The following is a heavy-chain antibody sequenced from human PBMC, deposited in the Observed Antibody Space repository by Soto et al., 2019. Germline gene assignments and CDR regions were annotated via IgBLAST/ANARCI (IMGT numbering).Heavy chain of an antibody. CDR3: ARGTKPRIDL. D-gene: IGHD3-3*01. J-gene: IGHJ4*02. CDR1: AGSIGSYY. CDR2: IYSSGHT. V-gene: IGHV4-59*01. Sequence: QVQLLESGPGLVKPSETLSLTCSVSAGSIGSYYWSWIRQPPGEGLEWIGYIYSSGHTNYNPSLTSRVSISVDTSKNQFSLRLSSVTAADTAVYYCARGTKPRIDLWGQGTLVTVSS.